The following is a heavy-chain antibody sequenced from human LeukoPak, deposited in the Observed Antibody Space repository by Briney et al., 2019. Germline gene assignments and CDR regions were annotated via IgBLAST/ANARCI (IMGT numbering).Heavy chain of an antibody. J-gene: IGHJ6*02. CDR3: TRDLMDYDVSTGLHHYYMDV. CDR1: GFTFSSYW. CDR2: INGDGRNI. D-gene: IGHD3-9*01. V-gene: IGHV3-74*01. Sequence: GGSLRLSCVASGFTFSSYWMHWVRQDPRKGLVWVSRINGDGRNINYADSVRGRFTISRDNAKNILYLQMNTLRVEDTAVYYCTRDLMDYDVSTGLHHYYMDVWGQGTTVTVSS.